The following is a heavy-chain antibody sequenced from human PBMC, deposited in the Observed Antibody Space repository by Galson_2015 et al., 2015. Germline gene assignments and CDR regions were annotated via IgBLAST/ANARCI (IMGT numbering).Heavy chain of an antibody. D-gene: IGHD3-22*01. J-gene: IGHJ4*02. CDR2: IDWDDDK. Sequence: ALVKPTQTLTLTCTFSGFSLSTSGMCVSWIRQPPGKALEWLALIDWDDDKYYSTSLKTRLTISKDTSKNQVVLTMTNTDPVDTATYYCARIEAYYYDSSGYSAFDYWGQGTLVTVSS. CDR1: GFSLSTSGMC. CDR3: ARIEAYYYDSSGYSAFDY. V-gene: IGHV2-70*01.